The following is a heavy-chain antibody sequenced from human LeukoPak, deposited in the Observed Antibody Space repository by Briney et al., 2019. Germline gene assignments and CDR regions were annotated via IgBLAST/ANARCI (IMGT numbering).Heavy chain of an antibody. J-gene: IGHJ3*01. V-gene: IGHV4-31*03. CDR2: IYYSGST. D-gene: IGHD6-13*01. CDR3: AIRYDSSSSWSED. Sequence: SQTLSLTCTVSGGSFSSGGYYWSWIRQHPGKGLEWIGYIYYSGSTYYNPSLKSRVTISVDTSKNQFSLKLSSVTAADTAVYYCAIRYDSSSSWSEDWGQGTMVTVSS. CDR1: GGSFSSGGYY.